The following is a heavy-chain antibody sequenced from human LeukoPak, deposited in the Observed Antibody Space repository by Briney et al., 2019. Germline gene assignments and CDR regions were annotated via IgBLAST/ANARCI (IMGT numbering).Heavy chain of an antibody. CDR3: ARDDKWAFDY. Sequence: PGGSLRLSCSASGFAFGIYALNWFRHTPGKGLEWLSYISSTNATYNADSVKGRFTISRDNDKESLYLQMNSLRAEDTAVYYCARDDKWAFDYWGQGTLVTVSS. CDR2: ISSTNAT. D-gene: IGHD1-26*01. V-gene: IGHV3-69-1*02. CDR1: GFAFGIYA. J-gene: IGHJ4*02.